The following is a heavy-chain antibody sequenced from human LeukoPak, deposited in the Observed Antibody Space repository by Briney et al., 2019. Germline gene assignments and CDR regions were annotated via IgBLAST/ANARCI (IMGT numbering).Heavy chain of an antibody. Sequence: GGSLRLSCAASGFTFSSYEMNWVRQAPGKGLEWVSYISSSGSTIYYADSVKGRFTISRDNAKNPLYLQMNGLRAEDTAVYYCARWIVVGDWYYYGMDVWGKGTTVTVSS. D-gene: IGHD2-2*01. CDR3: ARWIVVGDWYYYGMDV. CDR1: GFTFSSYE. CDR2: ISSSGSTI. V-gene: IGHV3-48*03. J-gene: IGHJ6*04.